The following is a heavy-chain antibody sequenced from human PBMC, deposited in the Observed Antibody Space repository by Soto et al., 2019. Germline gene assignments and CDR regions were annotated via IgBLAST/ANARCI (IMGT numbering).Heavy chain of an antibody. CDR3: ARGRGRYSSGWSWFDP. CDR1: GGXIRSPDW. V-gene: IGHV4-4*01. J-gene: IGHJ5*02. CDR2: IFQSGST. D-gene: IGHD6-19*01. Sequence: SLTCVVSGGXIRSPDWWTWVRQPPGKGLEWIGEIFQSGSTNYTPSLESRVTISVDKSKNQFSLTLTSVTAADTAVYFCARGRGRYSSGWSWFDPWGQGILVTVSS.